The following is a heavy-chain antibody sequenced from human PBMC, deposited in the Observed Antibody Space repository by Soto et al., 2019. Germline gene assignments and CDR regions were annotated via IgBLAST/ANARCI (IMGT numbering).Heavy chain of an antibody. V-gene: IGHV1-18*01. D-gene: IGHD3-10*01. CDR2: ISASNGDT. CDR1: GYTFSSHG. CDR3: ARMVRGSNIDYYYYMDV. Sequence: QVQLVQSGAEVKKPGASVKVSCKASGYTFSSHGITWLRQAPVQGLEWMGWISASNGDTNYAQRLQGRVTVTTDTSTTTSYLELRSLRSEYTAVYSCARMVRGSNIDYYYYMDVWGKGTTVTVSS. J-gene: IGHJ6*03.